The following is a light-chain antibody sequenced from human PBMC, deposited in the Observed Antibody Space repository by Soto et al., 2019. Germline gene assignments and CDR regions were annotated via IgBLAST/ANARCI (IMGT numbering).Light chain of an antibody. V-gene: IGKV3-11*01. CDR2: DAS. CDR3: QQRSNWPGLT. Sequence: EIVLTQSPATLSLSPGERATLSCRASQSVSSYLPWYQQKPGQAPRLLLNDASDRATRIPARFIGSGSGTDVTLTISSLEPEDFSVDYCQQRSNWPGLTFGGGTKVEIK. J-gene: IGKJ4*01. CDR1: QSVSSY.